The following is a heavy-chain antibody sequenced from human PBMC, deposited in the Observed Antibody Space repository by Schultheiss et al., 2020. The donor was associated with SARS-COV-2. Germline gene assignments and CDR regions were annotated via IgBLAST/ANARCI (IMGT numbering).Heavy chain of an antibody. CDR1: GFTFSSYG. CDR3: AREANWGSDFDY. Sequence: GGSLRLSCAASGFTFSSYGMHWVRQAPGKGLEWVSSISSSSSYIYYADSVKGRFTISRDNAKNSLYLQMNSLRAEDTAVYYCAREANWGSDFDYWGQGTLVTVSS. D-gene: IGHD7-27*01. V-gene: IGHV3-21*01. CDR2: ISSSSSYI. J-gene: IGHJ4*02.